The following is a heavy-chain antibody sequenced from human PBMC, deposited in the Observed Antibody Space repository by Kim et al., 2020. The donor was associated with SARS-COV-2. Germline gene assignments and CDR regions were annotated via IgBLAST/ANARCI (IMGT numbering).Heavy chain of an antibody. D-gene: IGHD2-8*01. V-gene: IGHV3-23*01. CDR2: INTGGGTT. CDR3: ARGWSMPDA. J-gene: IGHJ4*02. CDR1: GFMFSSFG. Sequence: GGYLRLSCEASGFMFSSFGMSWVRQAPGKGLDWVASINTGGGTTYYADSVKGRFTISRDNSKNTLSLQMNSLRAEDTAVYYCARGWSMPDAWGQGTLVTVSS.